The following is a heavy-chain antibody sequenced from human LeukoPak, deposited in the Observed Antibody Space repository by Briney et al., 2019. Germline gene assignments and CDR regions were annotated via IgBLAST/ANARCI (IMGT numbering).Heavy chain of an antibody. J-gene: IGHJ6*03. V-gene: IGHV1-2*02. CDR3: ARGVFSGVWLYYYYMDV. Sequence: ASVTVSCKASGYTFTGYYMHWVRQAPGQGLEWMGWINPNSGGTNCAQKFQGRVTMTRDTSISTAYMELSRLRSDDTAVYYCARGVFSGVWLYYYYMDVWGKGTTVTVSS. CDR2: INPNSGGT. D-gene: IGHD2-8*02. CDR1: GYTFTGYY.